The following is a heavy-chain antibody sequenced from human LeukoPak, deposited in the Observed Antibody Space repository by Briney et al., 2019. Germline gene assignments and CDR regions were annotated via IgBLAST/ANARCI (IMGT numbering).Heavy chain of an antibody. D-gene: IGHD5-12*01. CDR2: ISANNGDT. Sequence: ASVKVSCKASGYTFTSYGITWVRQAPGQGLEWIGWISANNGDTNYAQKLQSRVTMTTDTSTSTAYMELSSLRSDDTGVSYCASDFAFVDIVGNYYYYYIDVWGTGITVTV. CDR1: GYTFTSYG. CDR3: ASDFAFVDIVGNYYYYYIDV. J-gene: IGHJ6*03. V-gene: IGHV1-18*01.